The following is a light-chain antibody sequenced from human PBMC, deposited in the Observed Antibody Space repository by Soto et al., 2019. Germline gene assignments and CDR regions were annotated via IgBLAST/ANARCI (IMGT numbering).Light chain of an antibody. CDR3: QQYNNWPPWT. CDR1: QSVGGI. V-gene: IGKV3-15*01. Sequence: EIVMTQTPATLSVSPGERATLSCRASQSVGGILAWYQQKPGQPPRLLIYAASSRPTGIPARFSGSGSGTEFTLTISSLQSEDFAVYYCQQYNNWPPWTFGQGTKVEIK. CDR2: AAS. J-gene: IGKJ1*01.